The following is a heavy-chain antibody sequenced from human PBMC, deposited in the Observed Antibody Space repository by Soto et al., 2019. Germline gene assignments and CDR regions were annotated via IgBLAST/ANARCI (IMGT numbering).Heavy chain of an antibody. J-gene: IGHJ5*02. CDR3: TTSNYYYVFQT. CDR1: GFTVNSNY. D-gene: IGHD3-22*01. Sequence: GGSLRLSCAASGFTVNSNYMSWVRQAPGRGLEWVSIMYTVGSTYYADSVKGRFTISRDDSNNTLYLQMNGLRTEETAVYYCTTSNYYYVFQTWGQGALVTVSS. V-gene: IGHV3-53*05. CDR2: MYTVGST.